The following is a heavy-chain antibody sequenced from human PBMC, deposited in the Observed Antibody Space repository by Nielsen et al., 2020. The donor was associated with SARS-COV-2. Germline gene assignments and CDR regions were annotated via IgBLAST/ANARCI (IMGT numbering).Heavy chain of an antibody. CDR1: GGSISSYY. D-gene: IGHD2-21*01. CDR3: ARDPRWGDYDAFDI. Sequence: SETLSLTCTVSGGSISSYYWSWIRQPPGKGLEWIGYIYYSGSTNYNPSLKSRVTISVDTSKNQFSLKLSSVTAADTAVYYCARDPRWGDYDAFDIWGQRTMVTVSS. J-gene: IGHJ3*02. CDR2: IYYSGST. V-gene: IGHV4-59*01.